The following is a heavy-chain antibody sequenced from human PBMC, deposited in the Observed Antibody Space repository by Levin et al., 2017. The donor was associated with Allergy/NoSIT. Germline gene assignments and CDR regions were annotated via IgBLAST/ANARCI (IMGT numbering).Heavy chain of an antibody. CDR3: ARDLGTGWYDNAFEI. V-gene: IGHV1-18*01. CDR2: ISPNNGHT. D-gene: IGHD6-19*01. Sequence: GASVKVSGKASGYTFRVYGIIWVRQAPGEGLEWLGWISPNNGHTKVSHKVQGRVTMTTDASTTTAYLDIRSLTSDDTAVYYCARDLGTGWYDNAFEIWGQGTLVSVSS. CDR1: GYTFRVYG. J-gene: IGHJ3*02.